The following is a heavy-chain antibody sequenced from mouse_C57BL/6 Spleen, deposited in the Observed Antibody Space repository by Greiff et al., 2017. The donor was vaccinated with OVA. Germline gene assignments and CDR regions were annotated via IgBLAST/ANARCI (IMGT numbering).Heavy chain of an antibody. J-gene: IGHJ2*01. CDR3: TIRPTITTVVAGTPRDY. Sequence: VQLKESGAELVRPGASVKLSCTASGFNIKDYYMHWVKQRPEQGLEWIGRIDPEDGDTEYAPKFQGKATMPADPSSNTAYLQLSSLTSEDTAVYYCTIRPTITTVVAGTPRDYWGQGTTLTVSS. D-gene: IGHD1-1*01. CDR1: GFNIKDYY. CDR2: IDPEDGDT. V-gene: IGHV14-1*01.